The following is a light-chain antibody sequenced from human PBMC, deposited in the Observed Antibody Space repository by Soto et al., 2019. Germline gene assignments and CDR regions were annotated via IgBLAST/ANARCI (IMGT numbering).Light chain of an antibody. CDR1: RSNIGAGYD. J-gene: IGLJ3*02. V-gene: IGLV1-40*01. CDR3: QSYDNSLSGSRV. CDR2: GTN. Sequence: QSVLTQPPSVSGAPGQRVTISSTGSRSNIGAGYDVHWYQQLPGTAPKLLIYGTNNRPSGVPDRFSGSKSGMSASLAITGLQAADEANYYCQSYDNSLSGSRVFGGGTKVTVL.